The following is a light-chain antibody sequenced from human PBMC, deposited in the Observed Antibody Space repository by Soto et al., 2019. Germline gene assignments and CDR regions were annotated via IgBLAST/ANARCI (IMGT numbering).Light chain of an antibody. Sequence: DIQMTQSPSSLSASLGDRVTVTCRASQSISTYLNWFQQRPGKAPKLLIYGAYTLQDGVPSRFSGSGSEPEFTLTISSLQPEDFATYYCQQSFGAPRTFGQGTRVDI. CDR1: QSISTY. J-gene: IGKJ1*01. CDR2: GAY. CDR3: QQSFGAPRT. V-gene: IGKV1-39*01.